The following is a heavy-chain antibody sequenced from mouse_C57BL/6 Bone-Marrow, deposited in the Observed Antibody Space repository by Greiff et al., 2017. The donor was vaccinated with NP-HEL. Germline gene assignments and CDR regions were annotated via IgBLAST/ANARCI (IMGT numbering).Heavy chain of an antibody. V-gene: IGHV1-50*01. CDR1: GYTFTSYW. D-gene: IGHD1-1*01. Sequence: QVQLQQPGAELVKPGASVKLSCKASGYTFTSYWMQWVKQRPGQGLEWIGEIDPSDSYTNYNQKFKGKATLTVDTSSSTAYMQLSSLTSEDSAVYYGARSLFITTVVEGYWGQGTTLTVSS. CDR3: ARSLFITTVVEGY. J-gene: IGHJ2*01. CDR2: IDPSDSYT.